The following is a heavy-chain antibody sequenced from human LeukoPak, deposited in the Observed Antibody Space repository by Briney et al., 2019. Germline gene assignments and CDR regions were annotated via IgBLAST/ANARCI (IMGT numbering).Heavy chain of an antibody. CDR3: AKDEIPEHGGNNWFDP. V-gene: IGHV3-30*18. CDR1: GFTFSSYG. Sequence: GGSLRLSCAASGFTFSSYGMHWVRQAPGKGLEWVAVISYDGSNKYYADSVKGRFTISRDNSKNTLYLQMNSLRAEDTAVYYCAKDEIPEHGGNNWFDPWGQGTLVTVSS. CDR2: ISYDGSNK. J-gene: IGHJ5*02. D-gene: IGHD1-14*01.